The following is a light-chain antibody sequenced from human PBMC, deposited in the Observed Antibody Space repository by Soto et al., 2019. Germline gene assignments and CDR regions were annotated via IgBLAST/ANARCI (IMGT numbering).Light chain of an antibody. CDR2: RNN. Sequence: QSVLTQPPSASGTPGQRVTISCSGSSSNIGSNYVYWYQQLPGTVPQLLIYRNNERPSGVPDRFSGSKSGTSASLVISGLRSEDEGDYYCAAWDVSLSGVVFGGGTKLTVL. J-gene: IGLJ2*01. V-gene: IGLV1-47*01. CDR3: AAWDVSLSGVV. CDR1: SSNIGSNY.